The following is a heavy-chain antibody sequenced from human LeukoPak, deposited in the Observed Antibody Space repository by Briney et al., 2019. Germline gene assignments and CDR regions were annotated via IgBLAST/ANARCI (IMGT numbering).Heavy chain of an antibody. CDR3: ARDRFGGSYGRPDAFDI. CDR1: GGSISSGGYY. CDR2: IYYSGST. J-gene: IGHJ3*02. V-gene: IGHV4-31*03. Sequence: SETLSLTCTVSGGSISSGGYYWSWIRQHPGKGLEWLGYIYYSGSTYYNPSLKSRVTISVDTSKNQFSLKLSSVTAADTAVYYCARDRFGGSYGRPDAFDIWGQGTMVTVSS. D-gene: IGHD1-26*01.